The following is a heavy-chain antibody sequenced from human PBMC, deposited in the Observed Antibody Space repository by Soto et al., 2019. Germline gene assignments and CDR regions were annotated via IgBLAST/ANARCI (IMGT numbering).Heavy chain of an antibody. J-gene: IGHJ6*04. Sequence: QVQLVQSGAEVKKPGSSVKVSCKASGGTFSSYAISWVRQAPGQGLEWMGGIIPIFGTADYAQKFQGRVTITADESTSTGYMKLSSLRAEDTAVYYCASHSGSAPEGRYYYGMDVWGEGTTVTVSS. D-gene: IGHD1-26*01. CDR1: GGTFSSYA. V-gene: IGHV1-69*12. CDR2: IIPIFGTA. CDR3: ASHSGSAPEGRYYYGMDV.